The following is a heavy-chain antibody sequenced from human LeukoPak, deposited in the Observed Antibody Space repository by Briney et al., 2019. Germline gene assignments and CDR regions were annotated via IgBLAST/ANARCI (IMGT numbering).Heavy chain of an antibody. J-gene: IGHJ3*01. Sequence: VGSLRLSCAASGFTFSSHWMHWVRQAPGEGLVWVSRVNGPGDWTHYADSVRGRFIISRDNAENTISLQMNNLRAEDTAVYFCAREVFEGQRQSDAFDVWGQGTMVTVSS. CDR3: AREVFEGQRQSDAFDV. D-gene: IGHD6-25*01. CDR1: GFTFSSHW. V-gene: IGHV3-74*01. CDR2: VNGPGDWT.